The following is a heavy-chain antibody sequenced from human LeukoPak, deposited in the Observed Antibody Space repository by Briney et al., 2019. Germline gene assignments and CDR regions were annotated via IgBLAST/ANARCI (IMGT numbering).Heavy chain of an antibody. CDR3: ARLGYYDSSGQTYFDY. Sequence: ASVKVSCKASGYTFTSYAMNWVRQAPGQGLEWMGWINTNTGNPTYAQGFTGRFVFSLDTSVSTAYLQWSSLKASDTAMYYCARLGYYDSSGQTYFDYWGQGTLVTVSS. CDR2: INTNTGNP. J-gene: IGHJ4*02. D-gene: IGHD3-22*01. V-gene: IGHV7-4-1*02. CDR1: GYTFTSYA.